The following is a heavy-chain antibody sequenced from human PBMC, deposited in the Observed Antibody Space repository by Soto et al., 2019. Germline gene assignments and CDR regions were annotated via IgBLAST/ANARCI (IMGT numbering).Heavy chain of an antibody. J-gene: IGHJ4*02. Sequence: QVQLVQSGAEVKKPGASVKVSCKVSGYTFTNYGISWVRQTPGQGLEWMGWLSTFDGSTNYAQKLQGRGTMTTDISTTTAYLDLRSLRSDDTAVYYCARDVGPYYDGSGYKIFFDYWGQGTLVTISS. CDR3: ARDVGPYYDGSGYKIFFDY. D-gene: IGHD3-22*01. CDR1: GYTFTNYG. CDR2: LSTFDGST. V-gene: IGHV1-18*01.